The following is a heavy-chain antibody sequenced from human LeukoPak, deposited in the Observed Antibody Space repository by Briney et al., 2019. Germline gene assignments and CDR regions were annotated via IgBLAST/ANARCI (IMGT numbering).Heavy chain of an antibody. D-gene: IGHD2-2*01. Sequence: GASLQISCKGSGYSFTSYWIGWGRRMPGKRLECMGIIYPGDSDTRYSPSFQGQVTISADKSISTAYLQWSSLKASDTAMYYCARVGVVVPAAIGGFDYWGQGTLVTVSS. CDR2: IYPGDSDT. V-gene: IGHV5-51*01. CDR3: ARVGVVVPAAIGGFDY. CDR1: GYSFTSYW. J-gene: IGHJ4*02.